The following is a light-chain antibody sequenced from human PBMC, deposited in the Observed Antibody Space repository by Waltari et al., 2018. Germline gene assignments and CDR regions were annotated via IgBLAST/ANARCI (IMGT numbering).Light chain of an antibody. V-gene: IGLV3-19*01. CDR3: NSRDGNSLL. Sequence: SSELTQDPAVPVALGQTVRITCQGDSVRSFYASWYQQKPGQAPKLVMFDKDKRPTGIPDRFAGSISGNTASLTITGALAEDEADYYCNSRDGNSLLFGGGTKLTV. CDR2: DKD. CDR1: SVRSFY. J-gene: IGLJ2*01.